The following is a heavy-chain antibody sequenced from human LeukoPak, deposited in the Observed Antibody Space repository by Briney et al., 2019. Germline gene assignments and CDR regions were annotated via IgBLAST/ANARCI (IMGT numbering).Heavy chain of an antibody. CDR2: IYNSGST. CDR1: GGSISSYY. V-gene: IGHV4-59*08. D-gene: IGHD3-22*01. J-gene: IGHJ4*02. CDR3: ARVMGDGNGYYPFDY. Sequence: SETLSLTCTVSGGSISSYYWSWIRQPPGKGLEWIGYIYNSGSTNYNPSLKSRVTISVDTSKNQISLKLNSVTAADTAVYYCARVMGDGNGYYPFDYWDQGTLVTVSS.